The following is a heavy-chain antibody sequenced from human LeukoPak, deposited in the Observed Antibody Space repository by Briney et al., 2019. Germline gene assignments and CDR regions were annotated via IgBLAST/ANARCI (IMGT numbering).Heavy chain of an antibody. V-gene: IGHV3-66*01. CDR2: LYSGDKT. D-gene: IGHD3-10*01. J-gene: IGHJ4*02. CDR1: GFTVSGNY. CDR3: ATVVGSSPDYFDY. Sequence: GGSLRLSCAASGFTVSGNYMSWVRQAPGKGLEWVSALYSGDKTYYADSVKGRFTISRDNSKNTLYLQMNSLRAEDTAVYYCATVVGSSPDYFDYWGQGTLVTVSS.